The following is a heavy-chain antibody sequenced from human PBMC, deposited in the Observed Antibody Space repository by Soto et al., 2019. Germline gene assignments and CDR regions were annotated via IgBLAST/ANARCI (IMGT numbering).Heavy chain of an antibody. CDR3: ATDPTFYSDSSDYNRRVY. V-gene: IGHV3-23*01. CDR1: GATFSNHA. Sequence: EVQLLESGGGLVQPGGSLRLSCAASGATFSNHALSWVRQGPGKGLEWVSSISISGDSTYYADSVKGRFTISRDNSKKTLYLQMNSLGADDTAVYYCATDPTFYSDSSDYNRRVYWGQGTLVTVSS. CDR2: ISISGDST. J-gene: IGHJ4*02. D-gene: IGHD3-22*01.